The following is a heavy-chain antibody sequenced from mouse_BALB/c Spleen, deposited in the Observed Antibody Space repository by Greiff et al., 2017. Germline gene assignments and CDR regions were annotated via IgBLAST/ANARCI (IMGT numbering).Heavy chain of an antibody. J-gene: IGHJ4*01. CDR3: ARNDYGSSSYAMDY. Sequence: QVQLQQSGPGLVQPSRTLPITCTASGFSLPSYGVNWFRQSPGKVLEWLGVLWSVGSTDYNAAFISRLSISKDNSKSQVFFKMNSLQANDTAKYYCARNDYGSSSYAMDYWGQGTSVTVSS. V-gene: IGHV2-2*02. D-gene: IGHD1-1*01. CDR1: GFSLPSYG. CDR2: LWSVGST.